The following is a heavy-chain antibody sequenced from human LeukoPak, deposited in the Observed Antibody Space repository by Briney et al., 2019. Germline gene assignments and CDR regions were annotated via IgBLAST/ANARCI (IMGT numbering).Heavy chain of an antibody. CDR3: AKGAVAGTSGYMDV. CDR2: ISYDGSNK. D-gene: IGHD6-19*01. Sequence: GGSLRLSCAASGFTFSSYGMHWVRQAPGKGLEWVAVISYDGSNKYYADSVKGRFTISRDNSKNTLYLQMNSLRAEDTAVYYCAKGAVAGTSGYMDVWGKGTTVTVSS. CDR1: GFTFSSYG. V-gene: IGHV3-30*18. J-gene: IGHJ6*03.